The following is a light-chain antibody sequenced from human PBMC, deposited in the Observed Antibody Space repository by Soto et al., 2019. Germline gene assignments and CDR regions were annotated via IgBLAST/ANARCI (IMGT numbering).Light chain of an antibody. CDR2: DVS. J-gene: IGLJ1*01. Sequence: QSALTQPASVSGSPGQSITISCTGTSSDVGGSNYVSWYQQHPGKAPKLIIFDVSHRPSGFSNRFSGSKSGNTASLTISGLQAEDEADYYCNSYTSSSTDVFGSGTKLGVL. V-gene: IGLV2-14*03. CDR3: NSYTSSSTDV. CDR1: SSDVGGSNY.